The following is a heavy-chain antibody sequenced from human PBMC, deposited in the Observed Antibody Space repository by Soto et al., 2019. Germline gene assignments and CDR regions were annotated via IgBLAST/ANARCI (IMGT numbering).Heavy chain of an antibody. V-gene: IGHV3-23*01. CDR2: IRCSGGST. CDR1: GFTFSSYA. CDR3: GKDPASITPRAFDI. J-gene: IGHJ3*02. D-gene: IGHD6-25*01. Sequence: EVQLLESGGGLVKPGGSLRLSCAASGFTFSSYAMSWVRQAPGKGLEWVSAIRCSGGSTDYAESVKGRFTISRDNSKNKVYLQVNSLRAEDTAVSYCGKDPASITPRAFDIWGQGTLVTISS.